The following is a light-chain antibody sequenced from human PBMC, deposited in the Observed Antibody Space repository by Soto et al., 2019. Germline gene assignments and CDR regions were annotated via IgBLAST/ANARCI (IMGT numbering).Light chain of an antibody. V-gene: IGKV3-11*01. CDR2: DTS. CDR1: QSVSSY. CDR3: QQRSNWPLIT. Sequence: EIVLTQSPATLSLSPGESATLSCRASQSVSSYLAWYQQRPGQSPRLLIYDTSNRATGIPARFSGSGSGTDFTLTISSLEPEDFAVYYCQQRSNWPLITVGQGTRLEIK. J-gene: IGKJ5*01.